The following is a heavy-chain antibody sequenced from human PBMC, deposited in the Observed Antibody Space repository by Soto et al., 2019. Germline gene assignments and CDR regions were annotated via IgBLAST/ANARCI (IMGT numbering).Heavy chain of an antibody. CDR1: GFTFSSYA. CDR3: AKDRDSREDEFWSGFEY. CDR2: ISGSGGRT. V-gene: IGHV3-23*01. J-gene: IGHJ4*02. D-gene: IGHD3-3*01. Sequence: GGSLRRSCAASGFTFSSYAMSWVRQAPGKGLEWVSAISGSGGRTYYADSVKGRFTISRDNAKNTLNLQMNSLRAEDTALYYCAKDRDSREDEFWSGFEYWGQGTLVTVSS.